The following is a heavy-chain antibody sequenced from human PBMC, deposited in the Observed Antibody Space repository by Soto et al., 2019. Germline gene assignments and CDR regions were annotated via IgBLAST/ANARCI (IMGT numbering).Heavy chain of an antibody. CDR3: AKDRAGGVAARIDY. J-gene: IGHJ4*02. D-gene: IGHD6-6*01. CDR1: GFTFSSYA. CDR2: ISGSGGST. Sequence: GESLKISCAASGFTFSSYAMSWVRQAPGKGLEWVSAISGSGGSTYYTDSVKGRFTISRDNSKNTLYLQMNSLRAEDTAVYYCAKDRAGGVAARIDYWGQGTLVTVSS. V-gene: IGHV3-23*01.